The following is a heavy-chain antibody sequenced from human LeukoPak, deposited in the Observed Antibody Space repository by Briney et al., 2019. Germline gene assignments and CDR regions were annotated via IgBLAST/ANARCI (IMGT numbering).Heavy chain of an antibody. CDR2: ISSSGSTI. Sequence: GGSLRLSCAASGFTFSSYEMNWVRQAPGKGLEWVSYISSSGSTIYYADSVKGRFTISRDNAKNPLYLQMNSLRAEDTAVYYCARDNKYSLGAFDIWGQGTMVTVSS. CDR3: ARDNKYSLGAFDI. CDR1: GFTFSSYE. V-gene: IGHV3-48*03. D-gene: IGHD5-18*01. J-gene: IGHJ3*02.